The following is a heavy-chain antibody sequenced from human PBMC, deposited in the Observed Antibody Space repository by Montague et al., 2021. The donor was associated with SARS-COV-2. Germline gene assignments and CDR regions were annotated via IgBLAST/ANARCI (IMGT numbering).Heavy chain of an antibody. J-gene: IGHJ5*02. CDR1: TDSSSGYY. Sequence: SETLSLTCAVYTDSSSGYYWSWIRQSPGKGLEWIGEITHSGSTNHNPSLQSRVTISVGKSKKQVSLKLGSLTAADTAVYYCARGADYDFWSGFLRYKWFGPWGQGTPVIVSS. CDR3: ARGADYDFWSGFLRYKWFGP. D-gene: IGHD3-3*01. V-gene: IGHV4-34*01. CDR2: ITHSGST.